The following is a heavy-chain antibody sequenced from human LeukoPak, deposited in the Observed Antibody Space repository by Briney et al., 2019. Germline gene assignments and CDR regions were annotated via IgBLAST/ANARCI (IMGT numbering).Heavy chain of an antibody. V-gene: IGHV3-23*01. CDR1: GFTFSSYA. D-gene: IGHD6-19*01. Sequence: PGGSLRLSCAASGFTFSSYALDWVRQAPGTGLEWVSVMSGNGGSTYYADSVKGRFAISRDNSKNTLYLQMNSLRAEDAAVYCCARSLIRSTGWYDYWGQGTLVTVSS. J-gene: IGHJ4*02. CDR2: MSGNGGST. CDR3: ARSLIRSTGWYDY.